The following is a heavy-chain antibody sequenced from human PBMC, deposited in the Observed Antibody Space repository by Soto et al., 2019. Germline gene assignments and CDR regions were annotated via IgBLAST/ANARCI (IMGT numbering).Heavy chain of an antibody. Sequence: TSETLSLTCTVSGGSIRSGDYYWSWIRQPPGKGLESIGYIYYSGSTYYNPSLKSRVTISVDTSKNQFSLKLSSVTAADTAVYYCARGPSGDKVHYWGQGALVTVSS. CDR1: GGSIRSGDYY. V-gene: IGHV4-30-4*01. CDR3: ARGPSGDKVHY. J-gene: IGHJ4*02. D-gene: IGHD7-27*01. CDR2: IYYSGST.